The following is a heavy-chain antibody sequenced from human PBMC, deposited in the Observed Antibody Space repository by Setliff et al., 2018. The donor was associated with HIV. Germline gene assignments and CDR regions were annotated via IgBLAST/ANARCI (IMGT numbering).Heavy chain of an antibody. D-gene: IGHD3-16*01. CDR3: ARKGGLSRYYYYYMDV. CDR2: INHSGST. V-gene: IGHV4-34*01. Sequence: NPSETLSLTCAVYGGSFSGYYWSWIRQPPGKGLEWIGEINHSGSTNYNPSLKSRVTISVDTSKNQFSLKLSSVTAADTAVYYCARKGGLSRYYYYYMDVWGKGTTVTVSS. J-gene: IGHJ6*03. CDR1: GGSFSGYY.